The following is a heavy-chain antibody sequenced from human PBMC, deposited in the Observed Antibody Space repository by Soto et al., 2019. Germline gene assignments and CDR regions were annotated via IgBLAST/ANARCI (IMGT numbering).Heavy chain of an antibody. CDR3: ARSLGSYALDY. J-gene: IGHJ4*02. V-gene: IGHV3-33*01. D-gene: IGHD1-26*01. CDR1: GFTFSSYG. CDR2: IWYDGSNK. Sequence: LRLSCAASGFTFSSYGMHWVRQAPGKGLEWVAVIWYDGSNKYYADSVKGRFTISRDNSKNTLYLQMNSLRAEDTAVYYCARSLGSYALDYWGQGTLVTVSS.